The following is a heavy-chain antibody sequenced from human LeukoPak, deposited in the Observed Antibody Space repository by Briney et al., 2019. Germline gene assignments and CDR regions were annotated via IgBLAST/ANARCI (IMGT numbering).Heavy chain of an antibody. D-gene: IGHD2-8*02. Sequence: PSESLSLTCAVSGYSISSGYYWGWIRQPPGKGLEWIGSIYHSGSTYYNPSLKSRVTISVDTSKNQFSLKLSSVTAADTAVYYCARHAPRGYWGAFDIWGQGTMVTVSS. CDR3: ARHAPRGYWGAFDI. V-gene: IGHV4-38-2*01. CDR1: GYSISSGYY. J-gene: IGHJ3*02. CDR2: IYHSGST.